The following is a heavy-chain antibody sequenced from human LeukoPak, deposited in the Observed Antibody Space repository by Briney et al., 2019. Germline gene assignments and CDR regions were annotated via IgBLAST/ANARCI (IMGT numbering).Heavy chain of an antibody. D-gene: IGHD3-22*01. CDR1: GGSMFSYY. V-gene: IGHV4-4*08. CDR3: ARRAYYDSSGYHPTSGYFDL. Sequence: SEALSLTCSVSGGSMFSYYWNWIRQSPGKGLEWIGYIYSNVITNYSPSLRSRGTISFATSRNQFSLRLTSVTAADTAIYYCARRAYYDSSGYHPTSGYFDLWGRGTLVTVSS. J-gene: IGHJ2*01. CDR2: IYSNVIT.